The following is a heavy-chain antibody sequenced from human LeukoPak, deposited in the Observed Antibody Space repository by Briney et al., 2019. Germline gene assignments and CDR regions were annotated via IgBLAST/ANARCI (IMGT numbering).Heavy chain of an antibody. CDR2: TSAGGSST. J-gene: IGHJ5*02. CDR3: AKGGYCSSSSCYYGWFEP. D-gene: IGHD2-2*01. CDR1: GGTFSSYA. Sequence: SCKASGGTFSSYAMHWVRQAPGKGLEWVSTTSAGGSSTYYADSVKGRFTISRDNSKNTFYLQMNSLRAEDTAAYYCAKGGYCSSSSCYYGWFEPWGQGTLVTVSS. V-gene: IGHV3-23*01.